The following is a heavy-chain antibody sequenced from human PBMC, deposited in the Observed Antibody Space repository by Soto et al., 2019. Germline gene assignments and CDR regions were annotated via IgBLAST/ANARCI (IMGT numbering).Heavy chain of an antibody. CDR2: IYTSGST. CDR3: ARDKSSSWYPPMNWFDP. D-gene: IGHD6-13*01. CDR1: GGSISSYY. J-gene: IGHJ5*02. Sequence: SETLSLTCTVSGGSISSYYWSWIRQPAGKGLEWIGRIYTSGSTNYNPSLKSRVTMSVDTSKNQFSLKLSSVTAADTAVYYCARDKSSSWYPPMNWFDPWGQGTLVTVSS. V-gene: IGHV4-4*07.